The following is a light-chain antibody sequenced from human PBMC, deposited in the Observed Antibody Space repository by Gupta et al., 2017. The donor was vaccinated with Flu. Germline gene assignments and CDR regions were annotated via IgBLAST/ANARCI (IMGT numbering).Light chain of an antibody. V-gene: IGLV1-47*01. CDR1: SSNIGVNY. J-gene: IGLJ2*01. CDR3: AAFDDSRNALI. CDR2: RNN. Sequence: QSVLTQPPSASGTPGQRVTIYCSGSSSNIGVNYVYWYQQLPGSAPNILIYRNNQRPSGVPDRFSGSLSGTSASLAISGLRSGDEADYYCAAFDDSRNALIFGGGTKLTVL.